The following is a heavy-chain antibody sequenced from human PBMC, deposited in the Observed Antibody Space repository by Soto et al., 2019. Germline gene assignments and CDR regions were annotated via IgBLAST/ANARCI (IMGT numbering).Heavy chain of an antibody. V-gene: IGHV4-61*01. Sequence: PSETLSLTCTVSGGSVSSGSYYWSWIRQPPGKGLEWIGEINHSGSTNYNPSLKSRVTISVDTSKNQFSLKLSSVTAADTAVYYCARRGGIDTAMVRFDYWGQGTLVTVS. J-gene: IGHJ4*02. D-gene: IGHD5-18*01. CDR1: GGSVSSGSYY. CDR2: INHSGST. CDR3: ARRGGIDTAMVRFDY.